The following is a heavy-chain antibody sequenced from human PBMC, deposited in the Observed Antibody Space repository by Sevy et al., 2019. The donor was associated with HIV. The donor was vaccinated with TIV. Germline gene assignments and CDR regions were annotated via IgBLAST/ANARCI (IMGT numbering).Heavy chain of an antibody. CDR1: GGSISRRTDY. CDR2: IYYSGRT. V-gene: IGHV4-39*01. J-gene: IGHJ6*02. D-gene: IGHD2-8*01. CDR3: ARPGDSSALRRGYQYAIGV. Sequence: SETLSLTCSVSGGSISRRTDYWGWVRQPPGKGLEWIGSIYYSGRTYYNPSLKSRVTISVDTSKDQFSLRLISVTAADTAVYYCARPGDSSALRRGYQYAIGVWGHGTTVTVSS.